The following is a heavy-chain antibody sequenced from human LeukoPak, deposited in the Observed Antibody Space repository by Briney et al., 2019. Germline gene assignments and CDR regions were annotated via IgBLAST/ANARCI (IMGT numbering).Heavy chain of an antibody. CDR1: GFTFSSYS. CDR3: ARTLWGLVTPFDY. D-gene: IGHD3-16*02. J-gene: IGHJ4*02. Sequence: GGSLRLSCAASGFTFSSYSMNWVRQAPGKGLEWVSRINSDGSSTSYADSVKGRFTISRDNAKNTLYLQMNSLRAEDTAVYYCARTLWGLVTPFDYWGQGTLVTVSS. V-gene: IGHV3-74*01. CDR2: INSDGSST.